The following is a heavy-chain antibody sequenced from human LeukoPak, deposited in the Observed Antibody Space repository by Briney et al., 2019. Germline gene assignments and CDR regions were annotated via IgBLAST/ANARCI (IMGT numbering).Heavy chain of an antibody. CDR2: MNPNSGNT. CDR3: ARVVPAARDAFDI. J-gene: IGHJ3*02. V-gene: IGHV1-8*01. CDR1: GYTFTSYD. Sequence: GASVKVSCKASGYTFTSYDINWVRQATGQELEWMGWMNPNSGNTGYAQKFQGRVTMTRNTSISTAYMELSSLRSEDTAVYYCARVVPAARDAFDIWGQGTMVTVSS. D-gene: IGHD2-2*01.